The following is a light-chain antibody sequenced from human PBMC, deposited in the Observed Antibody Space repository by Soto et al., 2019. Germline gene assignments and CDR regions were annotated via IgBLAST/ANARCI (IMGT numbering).Light chain of an antibody. CDR3: QQYGSSPPT. CDR2: GAS. CDR1: RSVSNNY. V-gene: IGKV3-20*01. Sequence: EIVLTQSPGTLSLSPGERATLSCRASRSVSNNYVAWYQRKPGQAPRLLIYGASSRATDIPRRFSGSGSGTDFTLTITRLEPEDFAVYYCQQYGSSPPTFGQWTKVESK. J-gene: IGKJ1*01.